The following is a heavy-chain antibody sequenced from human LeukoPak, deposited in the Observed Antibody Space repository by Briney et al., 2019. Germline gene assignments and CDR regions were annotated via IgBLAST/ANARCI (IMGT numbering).Heavy chain of an antibody. CDR1: GGTFSSYA. Sequence: SVKVSCKASGGTFSSYAISWVRQAPGQGLEWMGGITPIFGAANYAQKFQGRVTITADESTSTAYMELSRLRSEDTAVYYCARGIAAAGENNWFDPWGQGTLVTVSS. D-gene: IGHD6-13*01. CDR2: ITPIFGAA. J-gene: IGHJ5*02. CDR3: ARGIAAAGENNWFDP. V-gene: IGHV1-69*13.